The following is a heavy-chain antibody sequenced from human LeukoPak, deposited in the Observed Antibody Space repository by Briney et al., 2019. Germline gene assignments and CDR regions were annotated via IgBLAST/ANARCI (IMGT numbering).Heavy chain of an antibody. J-gene: IGHJ4*02. CDR3: AKSVDSRGYWFERGADF. Sequence: PGGSLRLSCAASGFTFSSYAITWVRQAPGEGLEWVSTVSGHGTSSHYPDSVKGRFTVSRDNSKNTVFLQMSSLGAGDSAQYYCAKSVDSRGYWFERGADFWGQGTVVTVSS. D-gene: IGHD3-22*01. V-gene: IGHV3-23*01. CDR1: GFTFSSYA. CDR2: VSGHGTSS.